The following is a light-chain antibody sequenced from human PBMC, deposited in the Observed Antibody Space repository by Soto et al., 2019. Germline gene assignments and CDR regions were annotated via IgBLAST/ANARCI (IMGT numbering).Light chain of an antibody. Sequence: DIKLTQSPSTLSASVGDRVTLTCRASQNINNWLAWYQQKPGKAPKVLIYDASSLESGVPSRFSSSGSGTEFTLTISSLQPDDFATYYCQQYDGNFGPGTKVDIK. V-gene: IGKV1-5*01. J-gene: IGKJ3*01. CDR2: DAS. CDR3: QQYDGN. CDR1: QNINNW.